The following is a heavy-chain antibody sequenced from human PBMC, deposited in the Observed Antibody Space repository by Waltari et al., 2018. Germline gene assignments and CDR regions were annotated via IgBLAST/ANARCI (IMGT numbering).Heavy chain of an antibody. Sequence: QVQLQQWGAGQLKPSETLSLTCGVFGGSFSGFGWSWIRQSPGRGLEWIGEITHSGKTQIIPSLKSRLSISVDTSKNQFSLNLTSVTVADTGVYYCARGDFFDVWGRGTLVTVSS. CDR2: ITHSGKT. D-gene: IGHD2-21*02. V-gene: IGHV4-34*01. CDR1: GGSFSGFG. CDR3: ARGDFFDV. J-gene: IGHJ2*01.